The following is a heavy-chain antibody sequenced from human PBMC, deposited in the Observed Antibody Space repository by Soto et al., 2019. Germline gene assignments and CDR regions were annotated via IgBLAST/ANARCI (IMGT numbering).Heavy chain of an antibody. V-gene: IGHV1-46*01. CDR3: ASGEGDCSSTSCYYYYYYYGMDV. CDR1: GYTFTSYY. CDR2: INPSGGST. Sequence: ASVKVSCKASGYTFTSYYMHWVRQAPGQGLEWMGIINPSGGSTSYAQKFQGRVTMTRDTSTSTVYMELSSLRSEDTAVYYCASGEGDCSSTSCYYYYYYYGMDVWGQGTTVTVS. D-gene: IGHD2-2*01. J-gene: IGHJ6*02.